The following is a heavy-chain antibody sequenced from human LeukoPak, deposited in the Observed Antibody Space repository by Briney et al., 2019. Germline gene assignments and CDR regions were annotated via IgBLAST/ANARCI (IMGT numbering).Heavy chain of an antibody. CDR1: GFTFDDYA. CDR2: ISWNSGSI. J-gene: IGHJ4*02. CDR3: AKYDSSGYFDY. V-gene: IGHV3-9*01. D-gene: IGHD3-22*01. Sequence: GGSLRLSCAASGFTFDDYAMHWVRHAPGKGLEWVSGISWNSGSIGYADSVKGRFTISRDNAKNSLYLQMNSLRAEDTALYYCAKYDSSGYFDYWGQGTLVTVSS.